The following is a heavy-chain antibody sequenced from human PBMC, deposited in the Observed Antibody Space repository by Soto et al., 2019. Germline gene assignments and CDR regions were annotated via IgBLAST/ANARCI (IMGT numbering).Heavy chain of an antibody. Sequence: QLQLQESGSGLVKPSQTLSLTCAVSGGSISSGGYSWGWIRQPPGKGLEWIGYIYHSGTYYNPSLQSRVTISVDRSKNQFSLKLSSVSAADTAVYYCARGGKTVTTLDYRGQGTLVTVSS. D-gene: IGHD4-17*01. CDR3: ARGGKTVTTLDY. CDR2: IYHSGT. CDR1: GGSISSGGYS. J-gene: IGHJ4*02. V-gene: IGHV4-30-2*01.